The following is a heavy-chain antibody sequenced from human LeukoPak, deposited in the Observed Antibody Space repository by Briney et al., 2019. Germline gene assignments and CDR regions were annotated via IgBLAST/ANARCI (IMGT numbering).Heavy chain of an antibody. V-gene: IGHV5-51*01. Sequence: GESLKISCTGSGYSFTSYWIGLVRQMPGKGLEWMWIIYTGDSDTRYSPSFQGQVSITANKTTSTAYLLWSSLKASDTAMYYCARRYCNSTSCYNYMDVWGKGTTVTVSS. D-gene: IGHD2-2*02. CDR2: IYTGDSDT. CDR3: ARRYCNSTSCYNYMDV. J-gene: IGHJ6*03. CDR1: GYSFTSYW.